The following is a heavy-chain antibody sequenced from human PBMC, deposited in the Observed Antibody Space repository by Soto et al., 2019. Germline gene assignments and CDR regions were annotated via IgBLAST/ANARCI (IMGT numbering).Heavy chain of an antibody. V-gene: IGHV3-33*01. J-gene: IGHJ5*01. CDR3: ATGRIVVPPFDS. D-gene: IGHD2-15*01. CDR1: GFTFSSYG. CDR2: IWPAGSKE. Sequence: QVRLAESGGSVVQPGRSRRLSCTTSGFTFSSYGMHWVRQAPGKGLEWVAVIWPAGSKEFSADSVKGRFSISRDNSKKTLYLQMNSLKIEDRAVYYCATGRIVVPPFDSWGRGTLVNVSP.